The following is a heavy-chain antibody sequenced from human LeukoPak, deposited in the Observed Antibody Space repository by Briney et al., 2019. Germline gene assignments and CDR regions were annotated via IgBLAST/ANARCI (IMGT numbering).Heavy chain of an antibody. V-gene: IGHV1-18*01. Sequence: GASVKVSCKASGYTFTSYGISWVRQAPGQGLEWMGWISAYNGNTNYAQKLQGRVTITADKSTSTAYMELSSLRSEDTAVYYCASFRSTGFDYWGQGALVTVSS. D-gene: IGHD3-16*02. CDR2: ISAYNGNT. CDR1: GYTFTSYG. J-gene: IGHJ4*02. CDR3: ASFRSTGFDY.